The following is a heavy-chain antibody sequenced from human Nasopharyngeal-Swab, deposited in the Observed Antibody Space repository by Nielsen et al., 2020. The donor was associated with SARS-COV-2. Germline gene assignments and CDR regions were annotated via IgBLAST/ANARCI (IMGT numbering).Heavy chain of an antibody. Sequence: GSLRLSCTVSGGSISSYYWSWIRQPPGKGLEWIGYIYYSGSTNYNPPLKSRVTISVDTSKNQFSLKLSSVTAADTAVYYCARLSYDFWSGYFDYWGQGTLVTVSS. CDR3: ARLSYDFWSGYFDY. J-gene: IGHJ4*02. D-gene: IGHD3-3*01. V-gene: IGHV4-59*13. CDR2: IYYSGST. CDR1: GGSISSYY.